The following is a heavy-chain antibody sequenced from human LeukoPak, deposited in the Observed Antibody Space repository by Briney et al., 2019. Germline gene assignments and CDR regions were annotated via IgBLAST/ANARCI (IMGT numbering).Heavy chain of an antibody. CDR1: GFTFSSYG. D-gene: IGHD3-10*01. CDR3: AKDLHYGSADY. V-gene: IGHV3-30*18. Sequence: QPGGSLRLSCAASGFTFSSYGMHWVRQAPGKGLEWVAVISYDGSNKYYADSVKGRFTISRDNSKNTLYLQMNSLRAEDTAVYYCAKDLHYGSADYWGQGTLVTVSS. J-gene: IGHJ4*02. CDR2: ISYDGSNK.